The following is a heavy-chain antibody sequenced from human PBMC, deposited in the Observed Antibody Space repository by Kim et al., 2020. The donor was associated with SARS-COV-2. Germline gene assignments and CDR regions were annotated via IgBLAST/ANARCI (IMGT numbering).Heavy chain of an antibody. J-gene: IGHJ4*02. V-gene: IGHV3-9*01. CDR3: AKLYSGYDPVDY. CDR2: ISWNSGSI. CDR1: GFTFDDYA. Sequence: GGSLRLSCAASGFTFDDYAMHWVRQAPGKGLEWLSGISWNSGSIGYADSVKGRFTISRDNAKNSLYLQMNSLRAEDTALYYCAKLYSGYDPVDYWGQGTL. D-gene: IGHD5-12*01.